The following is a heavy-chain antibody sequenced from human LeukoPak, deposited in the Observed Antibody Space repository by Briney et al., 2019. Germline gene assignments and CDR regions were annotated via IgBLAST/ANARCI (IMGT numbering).Heavy chain of an antibody. Sequence: GGSLRLSCAASGFTFSSFEMNWVRQAPGKGPEWISYITGSGDIMRYADSVKGRFTISRDNSKNTLYLQMNSLRAEDTAVYYCAKYTAYSNGWPSYWGQGTLVTV. D-gene: IGHD6-19*01. CDR1: GFTFSSFE. V-gene: IGHV3-48*03. J-gene: IGHJ4*02. CDR2: ITGSGDIM. CDR3: AKYTAYSNGWPSY.